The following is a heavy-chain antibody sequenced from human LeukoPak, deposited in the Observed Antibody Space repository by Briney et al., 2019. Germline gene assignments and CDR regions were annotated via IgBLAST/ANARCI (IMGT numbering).Heavy chain of an antibody. Sequence: GGSLRLSCAASGFTVSNNYMTWVRQARGRGLKWVSLIYSGGSTYYADSVKGRFTISRDNSKNTLYLQMNSLRAEDTAVYYCAAYSSCDYWGQGTLVTVSS. V-gene: IGHV3-53*01. CDR1: GFTVSNNY. CDR3: AAYSSCDY. J-gene: IGHJ4*02. CDR2: IYSGGST. D-gene: IGHD6-6*01.